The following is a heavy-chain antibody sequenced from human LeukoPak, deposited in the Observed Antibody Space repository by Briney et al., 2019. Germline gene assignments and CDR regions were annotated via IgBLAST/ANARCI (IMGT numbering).Heavy chain of an antibody. CDR1: GFSLSTSGVG. CDR3: ARTRAWGAGSSGMDV. D-gene: IGHD2-2*01. J-gene: IGHJ6*02. CDR2: IYWDDDK. V-gene: IGHV2-70*01. Sequence: SGPTLVNPTQTLTLTCTFSGFSLSTSGVGVGWICQPPGKALEWLALIYWDDDKYYSTSLKTRLTISKDTSKNQVVLTMTNMDPVDTATYYCARTRAWGAGSSGMDVWGQGTTVTVSS.